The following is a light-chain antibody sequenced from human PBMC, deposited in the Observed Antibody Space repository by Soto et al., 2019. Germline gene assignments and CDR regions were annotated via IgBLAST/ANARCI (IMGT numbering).Light chain of an antibody. J-gene: IGKJ1*01. Sequence: VLTQSKANLSVSPGERATLSCMPSHSVSSNLAWYQQKPGQAPRLLLSHASNRATGIPARFSGRGSGTDFTLTISSLEAEDFAVYYCQQRSNWPPTWTFGQGTKVDIK. V-gene: IGKV3-11*01. CDR3: QQRSNWPPTWT. CDR1: HSVSSN. CDR2: HAS.